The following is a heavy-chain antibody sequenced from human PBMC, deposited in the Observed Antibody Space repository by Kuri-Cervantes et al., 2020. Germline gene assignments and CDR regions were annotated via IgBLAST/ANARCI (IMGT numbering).Heavy chain of an antibody. D-gene: IGHD3-22*01. CDR3: AREYGSSGYYGMDV. CDR2: ISSSSSYI. J-gene: IGHJ6*02. CDR1: GFTFSSYS. V-gene: IGHV3-21*01. Sequence: GGSLRLSCAASGFTFSSYSMNWVRQAPGKGLEWVSSISSSSSYIYYADSVKGRFTISRDNAKNSLYLQMNSLGAEDTAVYYCAREYGSSGYYGMDVWGQGTTVTVSS.